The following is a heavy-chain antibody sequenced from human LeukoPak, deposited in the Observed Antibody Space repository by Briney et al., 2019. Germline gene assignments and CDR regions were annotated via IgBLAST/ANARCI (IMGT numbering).Heavy chain of an antibody. D-gene: IGHD4-17*01. V-gene: IGHV3-23*01. Sequence: GGSLRLSCAASAFTFSSYAMSWVRQAPGKGLEWVSAISGSGGSTYYADSVKGRFTISRDNSKNTLYLQMNSLRAEDTAVYYCAKVGGDTVTTDYWGQGTLVTVSS. CDR3: AKVGGDTVTTDY. CDR1: AFTFSSYA. CDR2: ISGSGGST. J-gene: IGHJ4*02.